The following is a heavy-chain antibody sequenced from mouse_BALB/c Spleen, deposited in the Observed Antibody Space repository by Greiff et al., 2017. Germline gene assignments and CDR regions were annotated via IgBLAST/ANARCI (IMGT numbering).Heavy chain of an antibody. J-gene: IGHJ4*01. CDR2: ISYSGST. CDR3: ARERDYGYYYAMDY. CDR1: GYSITSDYA. Sequence: ESGPGLVKPSQSLSLTCTVTGYSITSDYAWTWIRQFPGNKLEWMGYISYSGSTSYNPSLKSRISITRDTSKNQFFLQLNSVTTEDTATYYCARERDYGYYYAMDYWGQGTSVTVSS. D-gene: IGHD1-2*01. V-gene: IGHV3-2*02.